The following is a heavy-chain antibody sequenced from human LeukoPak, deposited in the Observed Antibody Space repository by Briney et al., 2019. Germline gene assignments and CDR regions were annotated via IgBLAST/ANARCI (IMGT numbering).Heavy chain of an antibody. V-gene: IGHV3-23*01. CDR2: INYSGGST. CDR3: AKNWNLDN. J-gene: IGHJ4*02. D-gene: IGHD1-1*01. Sequence: GGSLRLSCAASGFTFSSYAMSWVRQAPGQGLECVSAINYSGGSTYYAGSVKGRFTISRDSSKNTLYLQMNSLRVDDTAVYYCAKNWNLDNWGQGTLVTVSS. CDR1: GFTFSSYA.